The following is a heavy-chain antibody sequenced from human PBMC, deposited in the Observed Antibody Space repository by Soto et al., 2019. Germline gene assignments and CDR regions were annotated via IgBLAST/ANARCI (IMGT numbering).Heavy chain of an antibody. CDR1: GGSISSSSYY. Sequence: SETLSLTCTVSGGSISSSSYYWGWIRQPPGKGLEWIGSIYYSGSTYYNPSLKSRVTISVDTSKNQFSLKLSSVTAADTAVYYCARVTRYYDFWSGYPGYGYFDYWGQGTLVTVSS. V-gene: IGHV4-39*01. J-gene: IGHJ4*02. CDR2: IYYSGST. D-gene: IGHD3-3*01. CDR3: ARVTRYYDFWSGYPGYGYFDY.